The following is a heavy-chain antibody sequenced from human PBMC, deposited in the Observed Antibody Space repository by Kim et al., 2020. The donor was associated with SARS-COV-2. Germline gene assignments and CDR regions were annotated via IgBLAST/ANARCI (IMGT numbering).Heavy chain of an antibody. J-gene: IGHJ4*02. CDR3: ARTARDYGDYYFDY. CDR1: GGSISSSNW. CDR2: IYHSGST. Sequence: SETLSLTCAVSGGSISSSNWWSWVRQPPGKGLEWIGEIYHSGSTNYNPSLKSRVTISVDKSKNQFSLKLSSVTAADTAVYYCARTARDYGDYYFDYWGQGTLVTVSS. D-gene: IGHD4-17*01. V-gene: IGHV4-4*02.